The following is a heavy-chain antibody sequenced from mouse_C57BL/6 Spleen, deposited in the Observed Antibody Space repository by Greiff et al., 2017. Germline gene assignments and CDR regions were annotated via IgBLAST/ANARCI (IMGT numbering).Heavy chain of an antibody. CDR1: GFTFSDYG. V-gene: IGHV5-17*01. CDR3: ARGGLLYAMDY. Sequence: VESGGGLVKPGGSLKLSCAASGFTFSDYGMHWVRQAPEKGLEWVAYISSGSSTIYYADTVKGRFTISRDNAKNTLFLQMTSLRSEDTAMYYCARGGLLYAMDYWGQGTSVTVSS. D-gene: IGHD1-1*01. J-gene: IGHJ4*01. CDR2: ISSGSSTI.